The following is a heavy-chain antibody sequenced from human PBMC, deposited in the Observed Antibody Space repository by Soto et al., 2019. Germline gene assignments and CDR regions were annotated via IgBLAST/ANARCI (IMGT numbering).Heavy chain of an antibody. Sequence: QVQLVESGGGVVQPGRSLRLSCAVSGFTFSSYGMHWVRQAPGKGLEWVAVIWHDGSNKYYADSVKGRFTISRDNSTKTLYLQMNSLRAEDTAVYYCARDLLRGVTDYYYGMDVWGQGTTVTVSS. CDR1: GFTFSSYG. J-gene: IGHJ6*02. CDR2: IWHDGSNK. CDR3: ARDLLRGVTDYYYGMDV. D-gene: IGHD3-10*01. V-gene: IGHV3-33*01.